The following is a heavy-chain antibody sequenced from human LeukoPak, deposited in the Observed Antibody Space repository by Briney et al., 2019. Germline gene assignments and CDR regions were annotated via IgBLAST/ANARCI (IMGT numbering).Heavy chain of an antibody. CDR3: ARACQPLGGLSFPDY. V-gene: IGHV7-4-1*02. CDR1: GYTFTSYA. J-gene: IGHJ4*02. D-gene: IGHD3-16*02. CDR2: INSNTGNP. Sequence: ASVKVSCKASGYTFTSYAMNWVRQAPGQGLEWMGWINSNTGNPTYAQAFTGRFVFSLDTSVSTAYLQISSLKAEDTAVYYCARACQPLGGLSFPDYWGQGTLVTVSS.